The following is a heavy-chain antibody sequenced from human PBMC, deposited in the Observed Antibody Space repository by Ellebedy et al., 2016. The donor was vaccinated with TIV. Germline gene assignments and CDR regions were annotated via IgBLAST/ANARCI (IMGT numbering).Heavy chain of an antibody. CDR1: GFTVSSSY. CDR2: IYINENT. D-gene: IGHD7-27*01. V-gene: IGHV3-53*01. Sequence: PGGSLGLSCAVSGFTVSSSYMSWVRQAPGKGLEWVSLIYINENTYYADSVKGRFTISRDTSRNTLYLQMNSLRADDTAVYYCARDGVAGDEILFDYWGQGALVTVSS. CDR3: ARDGVAGDEILFDY. J-gene: IGHJ4*02.